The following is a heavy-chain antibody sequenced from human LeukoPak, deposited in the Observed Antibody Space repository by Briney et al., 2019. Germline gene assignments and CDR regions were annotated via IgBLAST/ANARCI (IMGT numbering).Heavy chain of an antibody. V-gene: IGHV4-4*02. CDR2: IFHSGST. Sequence: KPSGTLSLTCAVSGGSISSYNWRSWVRQPPGRGLEWIGEIFHSGSTNYNPSLKSRVTISVDKSKNQFSLKLSSLTAADTAFYYCARAGSNSAAKVFDYWGQGTLVTVSS. D-gene: IGHD2-15*01. CDR3: ARAGSNSAAKVFDY. J-gene: IGHJ4*02. CDR1: GGSISSYNW.